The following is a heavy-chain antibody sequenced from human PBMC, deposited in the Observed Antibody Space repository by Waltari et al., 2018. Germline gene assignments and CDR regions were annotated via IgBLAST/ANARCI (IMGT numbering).Heavy chain of an antibody. D-gene: IGHD1-20*01. Sequence: EVQLLESGGDLVQPGGSLRLSCAASGITFSNYAINWVRLAPGTGLEWASAITVGDDKYYADSVKGRFTISRDTSKDTVHLQMNGLRAEDTAVYYCATPFYNWDDPLHSWGQGTLVTVSS. V-gene: IGHV3-23*01. J-gene: IGHJ4*02. CDR2: ITVGDDK. CDR1: GITFSNYA. CDR3: ATPFYNWDDPLHS.